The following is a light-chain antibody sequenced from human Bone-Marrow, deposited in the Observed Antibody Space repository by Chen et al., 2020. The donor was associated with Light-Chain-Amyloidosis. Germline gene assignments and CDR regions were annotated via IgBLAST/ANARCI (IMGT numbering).Light chain of an antibody. V-gene: IGLV3-25*03. Sequence: SYELTPPPSVSVSPGQTARNNCSGDDLPTKYAYWYQQKPGQAPVLVIHRDTERPSGISERFSGSSSGTTATLTISGVQAEDEADYHCQSADSSGTYEVIFGGGTKLTVL. CDR1: DLPTKY. CDR3: QSADSSGTYEVI. CDR2: RDT. J-gene: IGLJ2*01.